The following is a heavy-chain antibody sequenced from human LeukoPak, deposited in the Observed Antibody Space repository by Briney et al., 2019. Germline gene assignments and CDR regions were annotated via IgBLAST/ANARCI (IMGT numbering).Heavy chain of an antibody. CDR2: IYPGDSDT. CDR3: ARRADSSGWYGSAFDI. V-gene: IGHV5-51*01. Sequence: GESLKISCKGSGYSFTSYWIGWVRQMPGKGLEWMGIIYPGDSDTRYSPSFQSQVTISADKSISTAYLQWSSLKASDTAMYYCARRADSSGWYGSAFDIWGQGTMVTVSS. CDR1: GYSFTSYW. J-gene: IGHJ3*02. D-gene: IGHD6-19*01.